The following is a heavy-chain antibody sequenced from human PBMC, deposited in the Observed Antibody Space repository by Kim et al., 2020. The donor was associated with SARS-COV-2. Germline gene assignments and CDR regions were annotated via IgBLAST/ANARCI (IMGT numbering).Heavy chain of an antibody. CDR1: GFTFSSYG. J-gene: IGHJ6*02. CDR3: ARVHYPPVRAAAGTVGPGNYGMDV. CDR2: IWYDGSNK. Sequence: GGSLRLSCAASGFTFSSYGMHWVRQAPGKGLEWVAVIWYDGSNKYYADSVKGRFTISRDNSKNTLYLQMNSLGAEDTAVYYCARVHYPPVRAAAGTVGPGNYGMDVWGQGTTVTVSS. D-gene: IGHD6-13*01. V-gene: IGHV3-33*01.